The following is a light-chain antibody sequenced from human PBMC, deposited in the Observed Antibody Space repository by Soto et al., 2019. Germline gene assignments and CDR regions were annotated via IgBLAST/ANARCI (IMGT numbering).Light chain of an antibody. CDR2: GAS. CDR1: QSVNLT. J-gene: IGKJ3*01. CDR3: HQYNFWPRRT. V-gene: IGKV3-15*01. Sequence: EIMMTQSPGTLSVSPGEGATLSCTASQSVNLTLAWYQQKPGQPPRLLLYGASTRATGIPVRFRGSGSGTEFTLPISSLQSEDASVYYCHQYNFWPRRTFGPGTKVEIK.